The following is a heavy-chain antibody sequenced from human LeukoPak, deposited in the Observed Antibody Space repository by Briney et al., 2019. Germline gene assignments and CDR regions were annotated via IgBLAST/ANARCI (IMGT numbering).Heavy chain of an antibody. CDR2: MNPNSGNT. CDR1: GYTFTTYD. Sequence: ASVKVSCKASGYTFTTYDINWVRQATGQGLEWMGWMNPNSGNTGYAQRFQGRVTMTRNTSITTAYMELSSLRSEDTAVYYCARGVRDIVAVPAATENFDYWGQGTLVTVSS. D-gene: IGHD2-2*01. J-gene: IGHJ4*02. V-gene: IGHV1-8*01. CDR3: ARGVRDIVAVPAATENFDY.